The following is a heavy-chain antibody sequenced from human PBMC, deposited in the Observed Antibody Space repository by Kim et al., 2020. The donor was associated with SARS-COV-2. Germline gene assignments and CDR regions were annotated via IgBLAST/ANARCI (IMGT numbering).Heavy chain of an antibody. CDR2: IYYSGST. V-gene: IGHV4-39*07. J-gene: IGHJ6*02. CDR1: GGSISSSSYY. Sequence: SETLSLTCTVSGGSISSSSYYWGWIRQPPGKGLEWIGSIYYSGSTYYNPSLKSRVTISVDTSKNQFSLKLSSVTAADTAVYYCARVLAAAGTSTHYYYYGMDVWGQGTTVTVSS. D-gene: IGHD6-13*01. CDR3: ARVLAAAGTSTHYYYYGMDV.